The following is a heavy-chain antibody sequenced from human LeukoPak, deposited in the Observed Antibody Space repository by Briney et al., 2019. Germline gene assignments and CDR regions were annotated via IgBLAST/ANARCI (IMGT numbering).Heavy chain of an antibody. V-gene: IGHV3-73*01. CDR2: IRSKANSYAT. Sequence: GGSLRLSCAASGXTFSGSAMHWVRQASGKGLEWVVRIRSKANSYATASAASVKGSFTLSRDASKNTAYLQMNSLKTEDTAVYYCTSRYYGDYILDYWGQGTLVTVSS. D-gene: IGHD4-17*01. CDR1: GXTFSGSA. J-gene: IGHJ4*02. CDR3: TSRYYGDYILDY.